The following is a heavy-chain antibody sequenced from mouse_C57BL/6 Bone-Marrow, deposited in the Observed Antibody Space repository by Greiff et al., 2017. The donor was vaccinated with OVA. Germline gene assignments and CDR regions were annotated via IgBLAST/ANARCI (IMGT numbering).Heavy chain of an antibody. CDR3: TTVYYDCEGEG. Sequence: EVQLQQSGAELVRPGASVKLSCTASGFNIKDDYMHWVKQRPEQGLEWIGWIDPENGDTEYASKFQGKATITADTSSNTAYLQLSSLTSEDTAVYCYTTVYYDCEGEGWGKGTSVTVSS. CDR1: GFNIKDDY. J-gene: IGHJ4*01. CDR2: IDPENGDT. V-gene: IGHV14-4*01. D-gene: IGHD2-4*01.